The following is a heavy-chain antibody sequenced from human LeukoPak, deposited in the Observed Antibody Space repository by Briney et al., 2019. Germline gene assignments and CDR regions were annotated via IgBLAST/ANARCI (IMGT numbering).Heavy chain of an antibody. J-gene: IGHJ5*02. CDR1: GGSISSSSYY. CDR3: ARRPTVAGWFDP. V-gene: IGHV4-39*07. CDR2: IYYSGTT. D-gene: IGHD4-23*01. Sequence: KSSETLSLTCTVSGGSISSSSYYWGWIRQPPGKGRDWIGSIYYSGTTYYNPSLKSRVTISVDTSKNQYSLKVSSVTAADTAVYYCARRPTVAGWFDPWGQGILVTVSS.